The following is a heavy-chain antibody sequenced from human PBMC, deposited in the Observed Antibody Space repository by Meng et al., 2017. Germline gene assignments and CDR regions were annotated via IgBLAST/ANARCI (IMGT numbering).Heavy chain of an antibody. CDR3: ARDYGIVVGYNITFDY. CDR1: GFTFSSYS. Sequence: GESLKISCAASGFTFSSYSMNWVRQAPGKGLEWVSSISSSSSYIYYADSVKGRFTISRDNAKNSLYLQMNSLRAEATAVYYCARDYGIVVGYNITFDYWGQGTLVTVSS. D-gene: IGHD3-9*01. V-gene: IGHV3-21*03. CDR2: ISSSSSYI. J-gene: IGHJ4*02.